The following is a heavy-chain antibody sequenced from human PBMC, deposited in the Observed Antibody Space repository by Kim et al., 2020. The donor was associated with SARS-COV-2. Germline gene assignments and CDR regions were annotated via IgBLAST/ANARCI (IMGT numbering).Heavy chain of an antibody. V-gene: IGHV3-33*01. D-gene: IGHD1-26*01. CDR1: GFTFSSYG. CDR3: ARDSGSYGRYFDY. Sequence: GGSLRLSCAASGFTFSSYGMHWVRRAPGKGLEWVAVIWYDGSNKYYADSVKGRFTISRDNSKNTLYLQMNSLRAEDTAVYYCARDSGSYGRYFDYWGQGTLVTVSS. J-gene: IGHJ4*02. CDR2: IWYDGSNK.